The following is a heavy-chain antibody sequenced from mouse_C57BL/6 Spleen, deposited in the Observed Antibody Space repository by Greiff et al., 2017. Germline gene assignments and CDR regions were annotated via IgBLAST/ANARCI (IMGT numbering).Heavy chain of an antibody. J-gene: IGHJ4*01. Sequence: QVQLQQPGAELVMPGASVKLSCKASGYTFTSYWMHWVKQRPGQGLEWIGEIDPSDSYTNYTQKFKGKSTLTVDKSSSTAYMQLSSLTSEESAVYYGARGGNTVRGPMDYWGQGTSVTVSS. CDR2: IDPSDSYT. D-gene: IGHD1-1*01. CDR3: ARGGNTVRGPMDY. CDR1: GYTFTSYW. V-gene: IGHV1-69*01.